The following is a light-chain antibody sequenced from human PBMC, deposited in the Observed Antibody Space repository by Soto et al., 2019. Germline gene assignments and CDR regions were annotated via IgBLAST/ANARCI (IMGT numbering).Light chain of an antibody. CDR2: EVS. CDR1: SSDVGGYNY. V-gene: IGLV2-8*01. CDR3: SSYAGSNNLV. Sequence: QSALTQPPSASGSPGHSVTISCTGSSSDVGGYNYVSWYQHHPGKAPKLMIYEVSERPSGVPDRFSGSKSGNTASLTVSGLQADDEADYYCSSYAGSNNLVFGGGTKLTVL. J-gene: IGLJ2*01.